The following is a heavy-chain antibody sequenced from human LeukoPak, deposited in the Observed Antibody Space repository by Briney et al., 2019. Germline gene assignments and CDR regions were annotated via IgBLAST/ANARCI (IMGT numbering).Heavy chain of an antibody. J-gene: IGHJ4*02. D-gene: IGHD1-1*01. CDR2: ISYDGSNK. V-gene: IGHV3-30*04. Sequence: GRSLRLSCAASGFTFSSYAMHWVRQAPGKGLEWVAVISYDGSNKYYADSVKGRFTISRDNAKNSLYLQMNSLRAEDTGVYYCARGQHWGQGTLVTVSS. CDR3: ARGQH. CDR1: GFTFSSYA.